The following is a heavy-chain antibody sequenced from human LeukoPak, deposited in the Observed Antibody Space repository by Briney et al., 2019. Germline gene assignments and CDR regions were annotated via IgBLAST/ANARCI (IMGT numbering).Heavy chain of an antibody. CDR1: GYTFTGYY. V-gene: IGHV1-8*02. CDR3: ARLGELGMVRPQNAYYYYYDMDV. J-gene: IGHJ6*02. D-gene: IGHD3-10*01. CDR2: MNPNSGNT. Sequence: GASVKVSCKASGYTFTGYYMHWVRQATGQGLEWMGWMNPNSGNTGYAQKFQGRVTMTRNTSISTAYMELSSLRSEDTAVYYCARLGELGMVRPQNAYYYYYDMDVWGQGTTVTVSS.